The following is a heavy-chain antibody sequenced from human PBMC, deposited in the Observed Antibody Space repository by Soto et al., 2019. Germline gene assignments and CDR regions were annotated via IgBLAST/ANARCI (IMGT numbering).Heavy chain of an antibody. CDR3: ARDTVTGSYYYYGMDV. J-gene: IGHJ6*02. D-gene: IGHD4-17*01. Sequence: SETLSLTCTVSGGSISSGGYYWSWIRQHPGKGLEWIGYIYYSGSTYYNPSLKSRATISVDTSKNQFSLKLSSVTAADTAVYYCARDTVTGSYYYYGMDVWGQGTTVTVS. CDR1: GGSISSGGYY. CDR2: IYYSGST. V-gene: IGHV4-31*03.